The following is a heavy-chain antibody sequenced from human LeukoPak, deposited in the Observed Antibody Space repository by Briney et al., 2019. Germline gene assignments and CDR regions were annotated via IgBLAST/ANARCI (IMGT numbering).Heavy chain of an antibody. J-gene: IGHJ5*02. CDR3: ARDPRSSWYYLGWFDP. D-gene: IGHD6-13*01. Sequence: TSETLSLTCAVYGGSFSGCYWSWIRQPPGKGLEWIGEINHSGGTNYNPSLKSRVTISVDTSKNQFSLKLSSVTAADTAVYYCARDPRSSWYYLGWFDPWGQGTLVTVSS. V-gene: IGHV4-34*01. CDR1: GGSFSGCY. CDR2: INHSGGT.